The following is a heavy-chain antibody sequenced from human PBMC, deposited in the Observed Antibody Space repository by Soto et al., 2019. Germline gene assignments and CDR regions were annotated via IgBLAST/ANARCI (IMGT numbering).Heavy chain of an antibody. CDR1: GGSISSYY. Sequence: PSETLSLTCTVSGGSISSYYWSWIRQPPGKGLEWIGYIYYSGSTNYNPSLKSRVTISVDTSKNQFSLKLSSVTAADTAVYYCARGALTTVIKKNYYYYYYMDVWGKGTTVTVSS. V-gene: IGHV4-59*01. D-gene: IGHD4-17*01. CDR3: ARGALTTVIKKNYYYYYYMDV. CDR2: IYYSGST. J-gene: IGHJ6*03.